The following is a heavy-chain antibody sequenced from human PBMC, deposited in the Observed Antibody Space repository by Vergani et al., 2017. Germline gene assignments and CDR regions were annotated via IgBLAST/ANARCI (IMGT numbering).Heavy chain of an antibody. Sequence: EVQLVESGGGLVQPGRSLRLSCAASGFTFDDYAMHWVRQAPGKGLEWVSGISWNSGSIGYADSVKGRFTISRDNAKNSLYLQMNSLRAEDTALYYCAKGGGRDYWXFDLWGRGTLVTVSS. V-gene: IGHV3-9*01. CDR2: ISWNSGSI. CDR1: GFTFDDYA. CDR3: AKGGGRDYWXFDL. D-gene: IGHD3-10*01. J-gene: IGHJ2*01.